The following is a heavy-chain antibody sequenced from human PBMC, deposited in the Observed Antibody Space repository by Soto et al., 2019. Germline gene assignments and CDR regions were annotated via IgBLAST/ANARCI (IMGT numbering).Heavy chain of an antibody. Sequence: QVQLVESGGGVVQPGRSLRLSCAASGFTFTSYAMHWVRQAPGKGLEWVADISNDGSNYYYADSVRGRLTISRDNTKNTLFMQMSSLRGEDSGVYYCARGTTLAIFDYGMDVWGQGTTVTVSS. D-gene: IGHD3-3*01. CDR1: GFTFTSYA. V-gene: IGHV3-30-3*01. CDR2: ISNDGSNY. J-gene: IGHJ6*02. CDR3: ARGTTLAIFDYGMDV.